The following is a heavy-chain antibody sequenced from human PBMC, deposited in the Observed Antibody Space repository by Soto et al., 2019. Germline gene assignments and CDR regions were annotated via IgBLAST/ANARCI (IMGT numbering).Heavy chain of an antibody. J-gene: IGHJ4*02. CDR3: AREVQVHTPAFVY. V-gene: IGHV1-69*19. D-gene: IGHD3-10*01. CDR2: ISPMFGAA. CDR1: GGTFNTYA. Sequence: QVQLVQSGAEMKKPGSSVKVSCQSSGGTFNTYAMNWVRQAPGQGPEWMGDISPMFGAANYAPKFQGRVTINADESTGTSYMQLSSLTSEDTALYFCAREVQVHTPAFVYWGQGTLVT.